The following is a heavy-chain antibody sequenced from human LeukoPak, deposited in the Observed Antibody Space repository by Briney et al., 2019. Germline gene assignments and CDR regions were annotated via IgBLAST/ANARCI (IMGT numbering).Heavy chain of an antibody. D-gene: IGHD2-2*02. J-gene: IGHJ4*02. Sequence: GESLKISCKGSGYSFTSYWIGWVRQMPGKGLEWIGIIYPGDSDTRYSPSFQGQVTISADKSISTAYLQWSSLKASDTAMYYCARSNGYCSSTSCYTSDYWGQGTLVTVSS. CDR2: IYPGDSDT. CDR1: GYSFTSYW. V-gene: IGHV5-51*01. CDR3: ARSNGYCSSTSCYTSDY.